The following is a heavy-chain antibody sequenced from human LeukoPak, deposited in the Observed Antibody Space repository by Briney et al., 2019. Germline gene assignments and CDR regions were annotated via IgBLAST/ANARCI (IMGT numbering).Heavy chain of an antibody. Sequence: GGSLRLSCVTSGFSFNRYSMNWVRQAPGKGLEGVSFISSSGSFIYYEDSVKGRLIITRDNAKNSLFLQLNSLRAEDTGAYYCARDQGSYTDYEVDYWGQGTLVTVSS. CDR1: GFSFNRYS. D-gene: IGHD5-12*01. J-gene: IGHJ4*02. V-gene: IGHV3-21*01. CDR2: ISSSGSFI. CDR3: ARDQGSYTDYEVDY.